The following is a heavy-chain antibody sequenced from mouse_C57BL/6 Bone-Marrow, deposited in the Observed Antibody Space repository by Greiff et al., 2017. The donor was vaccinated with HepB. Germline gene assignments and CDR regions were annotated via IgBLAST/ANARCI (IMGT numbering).Heavy chain of an antibody. CDR3: AREGTTVVAPYFDY. J-gene: IGHJ2*01. CDR2: ISDGGSYT. V-gene: IGHV5-4*01. D-gene: IGHD1-1*01. CDR1: GFTFSSYA. Sequence: EVKLEESGGGLVKPGGSLKLSCAASGFTFSSYAMSWVRQTPEKRLEWVATISDGGSYTYYPDNVKGRFTISRDNAKNNLYLQMSHLKSEDTAMYYCAREGTTVVAPYFDYWGQGTTLTVSS.